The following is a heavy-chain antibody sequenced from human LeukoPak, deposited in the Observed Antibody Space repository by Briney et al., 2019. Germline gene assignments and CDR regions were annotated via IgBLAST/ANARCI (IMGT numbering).Heavy chain of an antibody. CDR2: IKQDGSEK. D-gene: IGHD2-15*01. J-gene: IGHJ6*02. V-gene: IGHV3-7*01. CDR1: GFTFSSYW. Sequence: GGSLRLSCAASGFTFSSYWMSWVRQAPGKGLEWVANIKQDGSEKYYVDSVKGRFTISRDNAKNSLYLQMNSLRADDTAVYYCARLGCSGGSCYSGVYYYYALDVWGQGTTVTVSS. CDR3: ARLGCSGGSCYSGVYYYYALDV.